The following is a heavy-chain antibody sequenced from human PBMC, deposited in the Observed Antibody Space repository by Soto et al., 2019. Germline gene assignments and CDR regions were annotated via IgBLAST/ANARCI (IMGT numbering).Heavy chain of an antibody. CDR1: GYSFTSYW. V-gene: IGHV5-51*01. D-gene: IGHD2-2*01. CDR3: ARLPVVPAALGANWFDP. CDR2: IYPGDSDT. Sequence: GESLKICCKGSGYSFTSYWIGWVRQMPGKGLEWMGIIYPGDSDTRYSPSFQGQVTISADKSISTAYLQWSSLKASDTAMYYCARLPVVPAALGANWFDPWGQGTLGTVSS. J-gene: IGHJ5*02.